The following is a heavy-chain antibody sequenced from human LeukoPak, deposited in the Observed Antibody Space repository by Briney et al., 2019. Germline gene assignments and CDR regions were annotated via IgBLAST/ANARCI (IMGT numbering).Heavy chain of an antibody. CDR2: TLYRCKWYN. V-gene: IGHV6-1*01. CDR3: ARGPTLVRYYYMDV. D-gene: IGHD6-6*01. Sequence: SHGLSLPCAISGDRVPCKSGGGNWIRHSPSRGLEWLGRTLYRCKWYNDYASSVKRRITIDPHTSKNQFSLQLSSVTPEDTAVYYCARGPTLVRYYYMDVWGKGTTVTVSS. J-gene: IGHJ6*03. CDR1: GDRVPCKSGG.